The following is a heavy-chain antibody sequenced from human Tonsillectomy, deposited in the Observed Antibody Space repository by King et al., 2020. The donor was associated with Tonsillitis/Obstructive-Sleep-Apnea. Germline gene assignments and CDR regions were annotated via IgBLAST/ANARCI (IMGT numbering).Heavy chain of an antibody. J-gene: IGHJ6*02. CDR3: AERNFWSGYSYYGMDV. CDR1: GFTFTSSA. D-gene: IGHD3-3*01. V-gene: IGHV1-58*02. Sequence: QLVQSGPEVKKPGTSVKVSCKASGFTFTSSAMQWVRQARGQRLEWIGWIVVGSGNTNYAQKFQERVTITRDMATSTAYMELSSLRSEDTAVYYCAERNFWSGYSYYGMDVWGQGTTVTVSS. CDR2: IVVGSGNT.